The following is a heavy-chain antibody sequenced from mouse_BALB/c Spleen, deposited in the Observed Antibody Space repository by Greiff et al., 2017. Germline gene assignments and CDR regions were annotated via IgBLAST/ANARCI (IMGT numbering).Heavy chain of an antibody. V-gene: IGHV5-17*02. J-gene: IGHJ3*01. Sequence: EVPLVESGGGLVQPGGSRKLSCAASGFTFSSFGMHWVRQAPEKGLGWVAYISSGSSTIYYAVTVKGRFTISRDNPKNTLFLQMTSLRSEDTAMYYCARSIYYDYDGFAYWGQGTLVTVSA. D-gene: IGHD2-4*01. CDR1: GFTFSSFG. CDR3: ARSIYYDYDGFAY. CDR2: ISSGSSTI.